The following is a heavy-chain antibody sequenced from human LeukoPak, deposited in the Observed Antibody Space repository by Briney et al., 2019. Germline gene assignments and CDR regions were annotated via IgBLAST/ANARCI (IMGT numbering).Heavy chain of an antibody. CDR3: AKGSPNWAYCGGDCYLNWFDP. J-gene: IGHJ5*02. Sequence: GSLRLSCAASGFTFSSYAMSWVRQAPGKGLEWVSAISGSGGSTYYADSVKGRFTISRDNSKNTLYLQMNSLRAEDTAVYYCAKGSPNWAYCGGDCYLNWFDPWGQGTLVTVPS. D-gene: IGHD2-21*02. CDR1: GFTFSSYA. V-gene: IGHV3-23*01. CDR2: ISGSGGST.